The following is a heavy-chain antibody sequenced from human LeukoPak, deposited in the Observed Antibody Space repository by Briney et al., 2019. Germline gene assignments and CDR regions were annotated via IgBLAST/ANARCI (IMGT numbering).Heavy chain of an antibody. CDR2: ISYDGSNK. J-gene: IGHJ4*02. V-gene: IGHV3-30-3*01. Sequence: GGSLRLSCAASGFTFRNYAMNWVRQAPGKGLEWVAVISYDGSNKYYADSVKGRFTISRDNSKNTLYLQMNSLRAEDTAVYYCARAAPGIVFLLDYFDYWGQGTLVTVSS. CDR1: GFTFRNYA. D-gene: IGHD1-26*01. CDR3: ARAAPGIVFLLDYFDY.